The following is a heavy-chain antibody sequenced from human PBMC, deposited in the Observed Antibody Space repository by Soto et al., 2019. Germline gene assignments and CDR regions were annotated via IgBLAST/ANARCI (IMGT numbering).Heavy chain of an antibody. D-gene: IGHD2-2*01. V-gene: IGHV1-18*01. CDR1: GYTFTSYG. CDR2: ISAYNGNT. J-gene: IGHJ6*02. Sequence: ASVKVSCKASGYTFTSYGISWVRQAPGQGLEWMGWISAYNGNTNYAQKLQGRVTMTTDTSTSTAYMELRSLRSDDTAVYYCARERYCSSTSCYGDYYYGMDVWGQGTTVTVSS. CDR3: ARERYCSSTSCYGDYYYGMDV.